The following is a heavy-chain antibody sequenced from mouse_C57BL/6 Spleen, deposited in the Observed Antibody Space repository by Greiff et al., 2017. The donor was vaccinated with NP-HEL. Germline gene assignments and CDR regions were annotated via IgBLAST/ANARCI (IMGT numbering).Heavy chain of an antibody. Sequence: EVKLLESGPGLVKPSQSLSLTCSVTGYSITSGYYWNWIRQFPGNKLEWMGYISYDGSNNYNPSLKNRISFTRDTSKNQFFLKLNSVTTEDTATYYCARDSNYDAMDYWGQGTSVTVSS. D-gene: IGHD2-5*01. J-gene: IGHJ4*01. V-gene: IGHV3-6*01. CDR1: GYSITSGYY. CDR2: ISYDGSN. CDR3: ARDSNYDAMDY.